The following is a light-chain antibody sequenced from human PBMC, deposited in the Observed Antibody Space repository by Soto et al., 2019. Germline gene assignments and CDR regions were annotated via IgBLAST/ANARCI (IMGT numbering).Light chain of an antibody. J-gene: IGKJ1*01. Sequence: AIQMTQSPSSLSASVGDRVTITCRASQGIRNDLGWYQQKPGKAPKLLIYAASSLQSGVPSRFSGSGSGTDFTRTISSLQPADFATYYCLQDYNYPWTFGQGTKVEIK. CDR3: LQDYNYPWT. V-gene: IGKV1-6*01. CDR1: QGIRND. CDR2: AAS.